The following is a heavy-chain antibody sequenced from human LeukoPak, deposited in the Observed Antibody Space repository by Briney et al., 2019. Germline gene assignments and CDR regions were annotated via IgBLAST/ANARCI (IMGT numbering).Heavy chain of an antibody. Sequence: SVKVSCKASGGTFSSYAISWVRQAPGQGLERMGGIIPILGTANYAQKFQGRVTITADESTSTAYMELSSLRSEDTAVYYCARESRDGYNFGYWGQGTLVTVSS. CDR2: IIPILGTA. CDR1: GGTFSSYA. D-gene: IGHD5-24*01. J-gene: IGHJ4*02. V-gene: IGHV1-69*13. CDR3: ARESRDGYNFGY.